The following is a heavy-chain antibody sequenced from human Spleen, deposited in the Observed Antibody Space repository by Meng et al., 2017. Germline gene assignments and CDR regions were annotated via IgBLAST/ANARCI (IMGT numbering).Heavy chain of an antibody. Sequence: GESLKISCSASGFTFGDSAMSWVRQAPGKGLGWVSAISGRGYSTDYTDSVKGRFTISRDNSKNTVSLQMDSLRAEDTAVYYWAKDHGYCTDGGGPRDYFDYWGQGTLVTVSS. CDR2: ISGRGYST. V-gene: IGHV3-23*01. D-gene: IGHD2-8*01. J-gene: IGHJ4*02. CDR3: AKDHGYCTDGGGPRDYFDY. CDR1: GFTFGDSA.